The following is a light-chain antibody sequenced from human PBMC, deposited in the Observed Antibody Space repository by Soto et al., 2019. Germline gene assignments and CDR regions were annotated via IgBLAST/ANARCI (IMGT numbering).Light chain of an antibody. J-gene: IGKJ1*01. V-gene: IGKV4-1*01. CDR2: WAS. Sequence: DIVMTQSPDSLAVSLGERATINCKSSQSVLYSSNNKNYLAWYQQKPGQPPKLLIYWASTRESGVPDRFSGSGSGTDFTLTISSLQAEDVAVYFCQQYYRTPPTFVQGTKVEI. CDR1: QSVLYSSNNKNY. CDR3: QQYYRTPPT.